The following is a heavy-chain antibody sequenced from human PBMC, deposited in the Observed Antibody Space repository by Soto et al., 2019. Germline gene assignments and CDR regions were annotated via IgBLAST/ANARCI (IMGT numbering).Heavy chain of an antibody. CDR2: ISGSAGST. D-gene: IGHD6-13*01. V-gene: IGHV3-23*01. Sequence: GGSLRLSCAASGFTFSNYAINWVRQSPGKGLEWVSVISGSAGSTYYADSVKGRFTITRDNSKNTLYLQMNSLRAEDTAVYYCAKAGGAAGTVDYFDYWGQGTLVTVSS. J-gene: IGHJ4*02. CDR3: AKAGGAAGTVDYFDY. CDR1: GFTFSNYA.